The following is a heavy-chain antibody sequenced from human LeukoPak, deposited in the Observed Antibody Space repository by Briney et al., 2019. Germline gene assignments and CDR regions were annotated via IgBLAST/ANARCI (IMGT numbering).Heavy chain of an antibody. CDR1: GFTFSSYA. CDR2: ISYDGSNK. Sequence: GGSLRLSCAASGFTFSSYAMHWVRQAPGKGLEWVAVISYDGSNKYYADSVKGRFTISRDNSKNTLYLQMNSLRAEDTAVYYCARDDSWTGTTANFDYWGQGTLVTVSS. D-gene: IGHD3/OR15-3a*01. J-gene: IGHJ4*02. V-gene: IGHV3-30*04. CDR3: ARDDSWTGTTANFDY.